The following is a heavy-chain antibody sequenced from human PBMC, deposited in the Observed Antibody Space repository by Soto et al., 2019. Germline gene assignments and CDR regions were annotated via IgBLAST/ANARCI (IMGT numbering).Heavy chain of an antibody. CDR2: VSYDGSNK. V-gene: IGHV3-30*18. CDR3: AKDTYYYDRSGYYTYDH. CDR1: GFTFSSYG. D-gene: IGHD3-22*01. J-gene: IGHJ4*02. Sequence: GGSLRLSCAASGFTFSSYGVHWVRQAPGKGLEWLASVSYDGSNKHYGDSVKGRFTISRDNSRNTLDLQMNSLRAEDTAVYYCAKDTYYYDRSGYYTYDHWGQGTQVTVSS.